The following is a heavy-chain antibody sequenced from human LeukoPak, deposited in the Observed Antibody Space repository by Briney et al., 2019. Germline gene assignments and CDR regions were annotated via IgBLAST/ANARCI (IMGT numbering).Heavy chain of an antibody. CDR2: INHSGTT. J-gene: IGHJ4*02. D-gene: IGHD3-9*01. CDR3: ARVGLTGYRRFDY. Sequence: SDTLSLTSAVYGVSFSGYYWSWIPQPPGKGLGWIGEINHSGTTNYNPSLKSRVTIAVDTSKNQFSLKLSSVTAADTAVYYCARVGLTGYRRFDYWGQGTLVTVSS. V-gene: IGHV4-34*01. CDR1: GVSFSGYY.